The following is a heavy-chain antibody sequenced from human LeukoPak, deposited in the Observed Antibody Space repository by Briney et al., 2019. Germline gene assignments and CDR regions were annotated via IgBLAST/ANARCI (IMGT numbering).Heavy chain of an antibody. V-gene: IGHV1-18*04. J-gene: IGHJ4*02. Sequence: ASVKVSCKASGYTFTGYYMHWVRQAPGQGLEWMGWISAYNGNTNYAQKLQGRVTMTTDTSTSTAYMELRSLRSDDTAVYYCARGAYYVSPDYWGQGTLVTVSS. CDR1: GYTFTGYY. D-gene: IGHD3-10*02. CDR3: ARGAYYVSPDY. CDR2: ISAYNGNT.